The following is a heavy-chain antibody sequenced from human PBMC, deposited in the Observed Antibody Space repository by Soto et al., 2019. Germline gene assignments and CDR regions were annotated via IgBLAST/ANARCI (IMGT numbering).Heavy chain of an antibody. J-gene: IGHJ4*02. CDR2: IDPSDSQT. V-gene: IGHV5-10-1*01. Sequence: GESLKISCKGSGYSFAGYWITWVRQKPGKGLEWMGRIDPSDSQTYYSPSFRGHVTISVTKSITTVFLQWSSLRASDTAMYYCASQIYDSDTGPNFQYYFDSWGQGTPVTVSS. D-gene: IGHD3-22*01. CDR1: GYSFAGYW. CDR3: ASQIYDSDTGPNFQYYFDS.